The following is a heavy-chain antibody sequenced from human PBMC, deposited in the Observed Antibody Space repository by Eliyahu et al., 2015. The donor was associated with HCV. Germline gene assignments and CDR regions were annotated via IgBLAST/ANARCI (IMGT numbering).Heavy chain of an antibody. CDR1: GFTFSSYA. Sequence: EVQLLESGXGLVQPGGSLRLSCAASGFTFSSYAMSWVRQAXGKGLXWVSAISGSGGSTYYADSVKGRFTISRDNSKNTLYLQMNSLRAEDXAVYYCAKEYCSSTSCYGVYYYYGMDVWGQGTTVTVSS. V-gene: IGHV3-23*01. D-gene: IGHD2-2*01. J-gene: IGHJ6*02. CDR3: AKEYCSSTSCYGVYYYYGMDV. CDR2: ISGSGGST.